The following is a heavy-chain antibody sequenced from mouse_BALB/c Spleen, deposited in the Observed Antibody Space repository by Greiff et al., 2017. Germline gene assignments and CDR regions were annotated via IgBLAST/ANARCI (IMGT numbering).Heavy chain of an antibody. Sequence: QVQLQQSGAELVRPGTSVKVSCKASGYAFTNYLIEWVKQRPGQGLEWIGVINPGSGGTNYNEKFKGKATLTADKSSSTAYMQLSSLTSDDSAVYFCARWEDYSAYWGQGTLVTVSA. CDR3: ARWEDYSAY. V-gene: IGHV1-54*01. CDR1: GYAFTNYL. CDR2: INPGSGGT. J-gene: IGHJ3*01. D-gene: IGHD1-1*01.